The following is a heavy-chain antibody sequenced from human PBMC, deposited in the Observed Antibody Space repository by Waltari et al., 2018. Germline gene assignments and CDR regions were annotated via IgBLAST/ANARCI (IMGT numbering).Heavy chain of an antibody. CDR3: ARGPGDYFDY. D-gene: IGHD1-26*01. CDR1: GYTFTGHD. J-gene: IGHJ4*02. CDR2: INPNSGGT. Sequence: HVKLVHSGPAVQTPGASVQVTCKASGYTFTGHDMPRVRQAPGHGLEWMGRINPNSGGTNYAQKFQGRVTMTRDTSISTAYMELSRLRSDDTAVYYCARGPGDYFDYWGQGTLVTVSS. V-gene: IGHV1-2*06.